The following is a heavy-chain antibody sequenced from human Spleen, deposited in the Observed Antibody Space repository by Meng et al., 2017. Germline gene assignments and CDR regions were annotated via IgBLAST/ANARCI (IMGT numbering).Heavy chain of an antibody. CDR3: ARVDYSGSYGAFDI. J-gene: IGHJ3*02. Sequence: GGSLRLSCAASGFTFSNSDMNWVRQAPGKGLEWVSAISGSGGSTYYADSVKGRFTIFRDNAKNSLYLHMSSLRAEDTAVYYCARVDYSGSYGAFDIWGQGTMVTVSS. V-gene: IGHV3-21*01. CDR1: GFTFSNSD. CDR2: ISGSGGST. D-gene: IGHD1-26*01.